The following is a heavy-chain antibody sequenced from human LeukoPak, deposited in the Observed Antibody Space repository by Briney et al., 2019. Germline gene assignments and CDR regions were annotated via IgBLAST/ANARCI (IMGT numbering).Heavy chain of an antibody. Sequence: PSETLSLTCSAYGCSFDGYFWSWIRQPPGPRLEWIGEVKHSGSTSYTPPLKSRVTISVDTSRTQCSLNLRSVTAADTAGYYCARGPPLAYYGTGGYYFFDFWGQGILVTVSP. CDR1: GCSFDGYF. J-gene: IGHJ4*02. CDR2: VKHSGST. V-gene: IGHV4-34*01. CDR3: ARGPPLAYYGTGGYYFFDF. D-gene: IGHD3-22*01.